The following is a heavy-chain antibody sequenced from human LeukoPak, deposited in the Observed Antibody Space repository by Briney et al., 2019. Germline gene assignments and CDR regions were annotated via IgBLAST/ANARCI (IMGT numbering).Heavy chain of an antibody. Sequence: SETLSLTCTVSGGSISSYYWSWIRQPAGKGLEWIGRIYTSGSTNYNPSLKSRVTMSVDTSKNQFSLKLSSVTAADTAVYYCALDLGYCSGGSCYDAFDIWGQGTMVTVSS. D-gene: IGHD2-15*01. V-gene: IGHV4-4*07. CDR3: ALDLGYCSGGSCYDAFDI. CDR2: IYTSGST. CDR1: GGSISSYY. J-gene: IGHJ3*02.